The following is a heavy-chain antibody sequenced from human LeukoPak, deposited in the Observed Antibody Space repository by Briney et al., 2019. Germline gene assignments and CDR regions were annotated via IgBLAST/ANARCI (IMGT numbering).Heavy chain of an antibody. CDR2: ISYSGSTI. CDR3: ARVRPGGSSPEYYFDY. Sequence: GGSLRLSCAASGFTFSSYEMNWVRQAPGKGLEWVSYISYSGSTIYYADSVKGRFTISRDNAKNSLYLQMNSLRAEDTAVYYCARVRPGGSSPEYYFDYWGQGTLVTVSS. D-gene: IGHD6-13*01. V-gene: IGHV3-48*03. J-gene: IGHJ4*02. CDR1: GFTFSSYE.